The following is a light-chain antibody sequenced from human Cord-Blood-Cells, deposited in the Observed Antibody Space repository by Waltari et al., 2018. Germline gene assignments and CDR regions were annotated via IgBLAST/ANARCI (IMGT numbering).Light chain of an antibody. Sequence: QSALTQPRSVSGSPGQSVTIPCPGTSSDVGGYHYVSWSQHHPGKAPKLMIYDVSKRPSGVPDRFSGSKSGNTASLTISGLQAEDEADYYCCSYAGSYTWVFGGGTKLTVL. CDR2: DVS. J-gene: IGLJ3*02. V-gene: IGLV2-11*01. CDR1: SSDVGGYHY. CDR3: CSYAGSYTWV.